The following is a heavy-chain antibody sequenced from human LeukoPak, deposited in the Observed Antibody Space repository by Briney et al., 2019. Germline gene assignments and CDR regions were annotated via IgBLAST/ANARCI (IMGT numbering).Heavy chain of an antibody. J-gene: IGHJ4*02. V-gene: IGHV5-51*01. CDR3: ARSYYYDSSGYQIPDF. CDR1: GYSFTTYW. Sequence: GESLKISCKGSGYSFTTYWIGWVRQMPGKGLEWMGIIYPGDSDTRYSPSFQGQVTISADKSISTAYLQWSSLKASDTAMYYCARSYYYDSSGYQIPDFWGQGTLVTVSS. CDR2: IYPGDSDT. D-gene: IGHD3-22*01.